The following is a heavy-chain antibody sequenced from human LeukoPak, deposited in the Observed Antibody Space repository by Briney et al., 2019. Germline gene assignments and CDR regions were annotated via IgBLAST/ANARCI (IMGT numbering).Heavy chain of an antibody. D-gene: IGHD5-24*01. Sequence: SETLSFTCAVYGGSFSGYYWSWIRQPPGKGLEWIGEINHSGSTNYNPSLKSRVTISVDTSKNQFSLKLSSVTAADTAVYYCARAGGYNYDYYYYGMDVWGQGTTVTVSS. V-gene: IGHV4-34*01. CDR1: GGSFSGYY. CDR2: INHSGST. J-gene: IGHJ6*02. CDR3: ARAGGYNYDYYYYGMDV.